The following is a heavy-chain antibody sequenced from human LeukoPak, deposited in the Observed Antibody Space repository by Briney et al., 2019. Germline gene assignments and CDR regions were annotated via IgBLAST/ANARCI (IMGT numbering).Heavy chain of an antibody. J-gene: IGHJ3*02. CDR3: ARDVAAAGTGAAFDI. CDR2: IYHSGST. CDR1: GGSISSGGYY. V-gene: IGHV4-30-2*01. D-gene: IGHD6-13*01. Sequence: SETLSLTCTVSGGSISSGGYYWSWIRQPPGKGLEWIGYIYHSGSTYYNPSLKSRVTISVDRSKNQFSLKLSSVTAADTAVYYCARDVAAAGTGAAFDIRGQGTMVTVSS.